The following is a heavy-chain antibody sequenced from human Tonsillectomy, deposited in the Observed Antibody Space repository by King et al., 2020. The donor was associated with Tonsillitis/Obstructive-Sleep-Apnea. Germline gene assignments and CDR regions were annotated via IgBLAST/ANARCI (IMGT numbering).Heavy chain of an antibody. J-gene: IGHJ6*03. Sequence: VQLQQWGAGLLKPSETLSLTCAVYGGSFSVYYWSWIRQPPGKGLEWIGEINHSGSTNYNPSLKSRVTISVDTSKNQISLKLSSVTAADTSVYYCARRYCSSTSCYSGEYYFYSYMDVWGKGTTVTVSS. D-gene: IGHD2-2*01. CDR2: INHSGST. CDR1: GGSFSVYY. V-gene: IGHV4-34*01. CDR3: ARRYCSSTSCYSGEYYFYSYMDV.